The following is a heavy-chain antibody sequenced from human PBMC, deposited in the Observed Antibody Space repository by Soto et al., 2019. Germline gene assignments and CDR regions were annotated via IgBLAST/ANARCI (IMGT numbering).Heavy chain of an antibody. CDR3: AKDSLRGVNVRGPFDY. Sequence: QVQLVESGGGVVQPGRSLRLCCAASGFTFSSYGMHWVRQAPGKGLEWVAVISYDGSNKYYADSVKGRFTISRDNSKNTLYLQMNSLRTEDTAVYYCAKDSLRGVNVRGPFDYWGQGTLVTVSS. V-gene: IGHV3-30*18. J-gene: IGHJ4*02. CDR1: GFTFSSYG. D-gene: IGHD3-10*01. CDR2: ISYDGSNK.